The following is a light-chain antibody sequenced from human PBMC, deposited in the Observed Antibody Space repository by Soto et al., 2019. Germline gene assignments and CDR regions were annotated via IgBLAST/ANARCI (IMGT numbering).Light chain of an antibody. CDR2: GAS. Sequence: EIVLTQSPGTLSLSPGERATLACSASQRCSSSYLDWYQQKPGQAPRLLIYGASSRATGIPDRFSGSGSGTDFTLTISRLDPEDVAVYYCQQYGSSPLTFGGGTKVALK. CDR3: QQYGSSPLT. V-gene: IGKV3-20*01. CDR1: QRCSSSY. J-gene: IGKJ4*01.